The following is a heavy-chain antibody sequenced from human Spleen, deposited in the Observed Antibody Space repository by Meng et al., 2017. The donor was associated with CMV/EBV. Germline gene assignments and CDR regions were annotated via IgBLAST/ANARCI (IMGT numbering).Heavy chain of an antibody. CDR1: GYPFIEYA. D-gene: IGHD2-8*01. CDR3: VRGYCHNGVCYIRHNDKYYGMDV. CDR2: INAYNGNT. V-gene: IGHV1-18*01. J-gene: IGHJ6*02. Sequence: ASVKVSCKASGYPFIEYAINWVRQAPGQGLEWLGWINAYNGNTKYAQNFQGRVTMTTDTSTSTAYMDLRSLRIDDTAVYYCVRGYCHNGVCYIRHNDKYYGMDVWGQGTTVTVSS.